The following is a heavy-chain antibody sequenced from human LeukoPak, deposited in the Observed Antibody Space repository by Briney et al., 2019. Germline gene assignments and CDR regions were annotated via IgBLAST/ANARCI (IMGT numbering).Heavy chain of an antibody. CDR1: GFTFSSYS. V-gene: IGHV3-21*01. Sequence: GGSLRLSCAASGFTFSSYSMNWVRQAPGKGLEWVSSISSSSSYIYYADSVKGRFTISRDNAKNSLYLQMNSLRAEDTAVYYCARCRGSTSCLDYWGQGTLVTVSS. CDR2: ISSSSSYI. J-gene: IGHJ4*02. CDR3: ARCRGSTSCLDY. D-gene: IGHD2-2*01.